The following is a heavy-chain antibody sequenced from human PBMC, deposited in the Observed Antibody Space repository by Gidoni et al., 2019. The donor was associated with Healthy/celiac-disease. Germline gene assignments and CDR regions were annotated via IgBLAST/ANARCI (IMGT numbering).Heavy chain of an antibody. J-gene: IGHJ4*02. CDR1: VGTFGSYA. CDR3: ARGGRRGYSGYELDY. D-gene: IGHD5-12*01. CDR2: IVPTFGTA. V-gene: IGHV1-69*01. Sequence: QVQLVQSGAEVKKPGSSVKVSCKASVGTFGSYAISWVRQAPGQGLEWMGGIVPTFGTANYAQKFQGRVTITADESTSTAYMELSSLRSEDTAVYYCARGGRRGYSGYELDYWGQGTLVTVSS.